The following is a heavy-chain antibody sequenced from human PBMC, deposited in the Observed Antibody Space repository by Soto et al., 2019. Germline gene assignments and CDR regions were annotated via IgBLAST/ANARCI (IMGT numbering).Heavy chain of an antibody. D-gene: IGHD1-20*01. J-gene: IGHJ4*02. V-gene: IGHV3-23*01. CDR2: ISASGGHS. CDR1: GFTFSLNA. Sequence: EVQLLESGGGLVQPGQSLRLSCAASGFTFSLNAVSWVRQAPGKGLEWVSSISASGGHSLYADSVRGRFTISRDNSKNTLDLQMNSLRADDTAVYYCASEGLRDLTITTPSAYWGQGTLVTVSS. CDR3: ASEGLRDLTITTPSAY.